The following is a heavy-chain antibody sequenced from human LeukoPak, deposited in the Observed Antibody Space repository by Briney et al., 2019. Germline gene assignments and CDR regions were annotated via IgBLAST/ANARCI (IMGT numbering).Heavy chain of an antibody. Sequence: AVYLRLSCSASAFTVSCYGMSWLGPAPGQGREWVSGINGSGGNTYYADSVKGRFTISRDNSQNTLYLQMNTLRAEDTAVYYCAKVVSGYHFDYWGQGTLVTVSS. CDR1: AFTVSCYG. D-gene: IGHD5-12*01. V-gene: IGHV3-23*01. CDR2: INGSGGNT. J-gene: IGHJ4*02. CDR3: AKVVSGYHFDY.